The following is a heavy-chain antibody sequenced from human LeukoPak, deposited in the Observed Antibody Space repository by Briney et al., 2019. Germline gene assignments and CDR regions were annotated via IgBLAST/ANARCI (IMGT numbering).Heavy chain of an antibody. J-gene: IGHJ5*02. Sequence: GASVKVSCKASGYTFTSYYMHWVRQAPGQGLEWMGIINPSGGSTSYAQKFQGRVTMTRDTSTSTVYMELSSLRSEDTAVYYCAREHFRERPIAAAGTKANPFVSWFDPWGQGTLVTVSS. CDR2: INPSGGST. D-gene: IGHD6-13*01. V-gene: IGHV1-46*01. CDR1: GYTFTSYY. CDR3: AREHFRERPIAAAGTKANPFVSWFDP.